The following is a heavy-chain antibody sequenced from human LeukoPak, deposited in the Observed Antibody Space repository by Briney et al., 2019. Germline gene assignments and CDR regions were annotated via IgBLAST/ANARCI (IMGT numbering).Heavy chain of an antibody. CDR1: GGSFSGYY. V-gene: IGHV4-34*01. J-gene: IGHJ3*02. CDR2: INHSGST. CDR3: ARGGIAARDDAFDI. Sequence: SETLSLTCAVYGGSFSGYYWSWIRQPPGKGLEWIGEINHSGSTNYNPSLKSRVTISVDTSKNQFSLKLSSVTAADTAVYYCARGGIAARDDAFDIWGQGTMVTVSS. D-gene: IGHD6-6*01.